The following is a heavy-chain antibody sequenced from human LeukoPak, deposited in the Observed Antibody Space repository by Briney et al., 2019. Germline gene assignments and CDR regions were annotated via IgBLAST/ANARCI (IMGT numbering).Heavy chain of an antibody. Sequence: GGSLRLSCSASGLTLSGYWMHWVRQVPGKGPVWVSHINSDATTTDYADSVKGRFTISRDNAKNTLYLQMNSLTAEDMAVYFCTTTSWRLGWDFWGQGTLVTVSS. J-gene: IGHJ4*02. CDR3: TTTSWRLGWDF. CDR2: INSDATTT. V-gene: IGHV3-74*01. D-gene: IGHD6-25*01. CDR1: GLTLSGYW.